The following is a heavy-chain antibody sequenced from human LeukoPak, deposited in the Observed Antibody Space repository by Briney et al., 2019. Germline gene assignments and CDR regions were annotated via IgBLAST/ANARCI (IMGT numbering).Heavy chain of an antibody. D-gene: IGHD5-12*01. CDR1: GNSLNELS. CDR3: ATIGQFGGNYYYFDP. J-gene: IGHJ5*02. CDR2: FDPEEGEI. Sequence: PEASVKASCKLSGNSLNELSIHWVRQAPGKGLDWMGGFDPEEGEIVYSQSFQGRVTVTEDRSTNTAYLELSSLRSEDAAVYYCATIGQFGGNYYYFDPWGQGTLVTVPS. V-gene: IGHV1-24*01.